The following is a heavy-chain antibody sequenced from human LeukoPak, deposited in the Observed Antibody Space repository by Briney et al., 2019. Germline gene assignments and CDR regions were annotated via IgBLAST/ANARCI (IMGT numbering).Heavy chain of an antibody. CDR2: IGVTGDT. J-gene: IGHJ4*02. V-gene: IGHV3-13*01. D-gene: IGHD3-22*01. Sequence: PGGSLRLSCAASGFTFSKDDFHWVRQAPGKGLEWVAAIGVTGDTYYADSVKGRFTISRDNSKNTLYLQMNSLRAEDTAVYYCAKEYDTSFDYWGQGTLVTVSS. CDR3: AKEYDTSFDY. CDR1: GFTFSKDD.